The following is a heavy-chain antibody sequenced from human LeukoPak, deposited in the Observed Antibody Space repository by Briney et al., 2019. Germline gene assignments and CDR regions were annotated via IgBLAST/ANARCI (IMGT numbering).Heavy chain of an antibody. D-gene: IGHD5-18*01. Sequence: GRSLRLSCEASGFTFINYGMHWVRRAPGKGLEWAAVVWYDGSNKYYADSVKGRFTISRDNSKNTLYLQMNSLRAEDTAVYYCAKDRDTAMEIEYWGQGTLVTVSS. CDR2: VWYDGSNK. J-gene: IGHJ4*02. V-gene: IGHV3-33*06. CDR1: GFTFINYG. CDR3: AKDRDTAMEIEY.